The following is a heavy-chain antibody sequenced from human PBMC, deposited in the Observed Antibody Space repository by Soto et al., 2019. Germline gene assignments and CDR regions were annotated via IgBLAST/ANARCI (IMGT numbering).Heavy chain of an antibody. CDR3: AREGVAPYYYYGMDV. CDR1: GYTFTRSG. J-gene: IGHJ6*02. V-gene: IGHV1-18*01. D-gene: IGHD5-12*01. CDR2: ISTYNGDT. Sequence: TSVKVSCKASGYTFTRSGISWVRQAPGQGLEWMGWISTYNGDTNYAQTFQGRVTMTTDTSTSTVHMEVRSLRSDDTAVYYCAREGVAPYYYYGMDVWGQGTPVTVSS.